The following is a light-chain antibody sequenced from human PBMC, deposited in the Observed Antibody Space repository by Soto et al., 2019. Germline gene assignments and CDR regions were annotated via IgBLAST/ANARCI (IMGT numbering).Light chain of an antibody. CDR3: SSYTSSLTLV. V-gene: IGLV2-14*01. CDR1: SSDVGVYNY. J-gene: IGLJ2*01. CDR2: EVS. Sequence: QSALTQPASVSGSPGHSITISCTGTSSDVGVYNYVSWYQQHPGKAPKLIIYEVSNRPSGVSNRFSGSKSGNTASLTISGLQAEDEADFYCSSYTSSLTLVFGGGTKLTVL.